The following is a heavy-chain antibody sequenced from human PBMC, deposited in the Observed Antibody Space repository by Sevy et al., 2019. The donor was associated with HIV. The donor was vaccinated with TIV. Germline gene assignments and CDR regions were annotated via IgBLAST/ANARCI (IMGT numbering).Heavy chain of an antibody. J-gene: IGHJ4*02. D-gene: IGHD3-22*01. CDR1: GYTFTGYY. V-gene: IGHV1-2*06. CDR2: INPNSGGT. Sequence: ASVKVSFKASGYTFTGYYMHWVRQAPGQGLEWMGRINPNSGGTNYAQKFQGRVTMTRDTSISTAYMELSRLRSDDTAVYYCAREDSLDYYDSSGYPDYWGQGTLVTVSS. CDR3: AREDSLDYYDSSGYPDY.